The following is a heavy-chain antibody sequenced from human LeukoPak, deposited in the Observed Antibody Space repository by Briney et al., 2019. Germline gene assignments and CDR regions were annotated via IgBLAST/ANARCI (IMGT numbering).Heavy chain of an antibody. CDR3: VLAAAGTGAFDI. Sequence: SVKVSCKASGGTFSSYAISWVRQAPGQGLEWMGRIIPILGIANYAQKFQGRVTSIADKSTSTAYMELSSLRSEDTAVYYCVLAAAGTGAFDIWGQGTMVTVSS. V-gene: IGHV1-69*04. D-gene: IGHD6-13*01. J-gene: IGHJ3*02. CDR1: GGTFSSYA. CDR2: IIPILGIA.